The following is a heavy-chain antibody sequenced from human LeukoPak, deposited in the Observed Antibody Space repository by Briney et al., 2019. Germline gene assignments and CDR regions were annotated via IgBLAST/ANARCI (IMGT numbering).Heavy chain of an antibody. D-gene: IGHD3-10*01. J-gene: IGHJ6*02. V-gene: IGHV1-2*06. Sequence: ASVKVSCKASGGTFNNFAISWVRQAPGQGLEWMGRINPNSGGTNYAQKFQGRVTMTRDTSISTAYMELSRLRSDDTAVYYCARDSGLMCGMDVWGQGTTVTVSS. CDR1: GGTFNNFA. CDR3: ARDSGLMCGMDV. CDR2: INPNSGGT.